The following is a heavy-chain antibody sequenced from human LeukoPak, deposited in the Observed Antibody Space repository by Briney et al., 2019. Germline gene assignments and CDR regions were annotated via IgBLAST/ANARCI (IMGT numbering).Heavy chain of an antibody. Sequence: PSETLSLTCAVSGGSISSSNWWSWVRQPPGKGLEWIGEIYHSGSTNCNPSLKSRVTISVDKSKNQFSLKLSSVTAADTAVYYCARGHYDFWSGYQNYYYYYGMDVWGQGTTVTVSS. J-gene: IGHJ6*02. CDR3: ARGHYDFWSGYQNYYYYYGMDV. CDR1: GGSISSSNW. D-gene: IGHD3-3*01. V-gene: IGHV4-4*02. CDR2: IYHSGST.